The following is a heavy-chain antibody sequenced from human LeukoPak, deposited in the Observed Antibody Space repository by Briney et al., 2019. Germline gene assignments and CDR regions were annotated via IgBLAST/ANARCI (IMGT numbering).Heavy chain of an antibody. D-gene: IGHD2-2*01. CDR3: ARYCSSTSCYSSIDY. V-gene: IGHV1-18*01. Sequence: ASVKVSCKASGYTFTSYGISWVRQAPGQGLEWMGWISAYNGNTNYAQKLQGRVTMATDTSTSTAYMELRSLRSDDTAVHYCARYCSSTSCYSSIDYWGQGTLVTVSS. J-gene: IGHJ4*02. CDR1: GYTFTSYG. CDR2: ISAYNGNT.